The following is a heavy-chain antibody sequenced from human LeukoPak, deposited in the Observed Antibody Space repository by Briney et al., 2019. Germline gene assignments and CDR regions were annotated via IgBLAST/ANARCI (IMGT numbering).Heavy chain of an antibody. CDR1: GYSISSGYY. Sequence: SETLSLTCTVSGYSISSGYYWGWIRQPPGKGLEWIGSIYHSGSTYYNPSLKSRVTISVDTSKNQFSLKLSSVTAADTAVYYCARGEGDGIDYWGQGTLVTVSS. CDR3: ARGEGDGIDY. V-gene: IGHV4-38-2*02. D-gene: IGHD3-16*01. J-gene: IGHJ4*02. CDR2: IYHSGST.